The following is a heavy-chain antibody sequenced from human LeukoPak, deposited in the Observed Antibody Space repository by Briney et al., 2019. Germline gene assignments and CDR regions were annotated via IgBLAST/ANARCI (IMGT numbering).Heavy chain of an antibody. CDR1: GGSISSYY. Sequence: SETLSLTCTVSGGSISSYYWSWIRQPPGKGLEWIGYIYYSGSTNYNPSLKSRVTISVDTSKNQFSLKLSSVTAADMAVYYCARLEGGIVVVVADWGQGTLVTVSS. D-gene: IGHD2-15*01. J-gene: IGHJ4*02. CDR3: ARLEGGIVVVVAD. CDR2: IYYSGST. V-gene: IGHV4-59*08.